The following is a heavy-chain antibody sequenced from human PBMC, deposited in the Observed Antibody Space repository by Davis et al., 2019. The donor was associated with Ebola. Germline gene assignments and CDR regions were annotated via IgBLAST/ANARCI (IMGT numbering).Heavy chain of an antibody. CDR1: GFPFDSYT. V-gene: IGHV3-21*06. D-gene: IGHD3-16*01. CDR3: ARQKIAVHGTGGFSD. Sequence: PGGSLRLSCAASGFPFDSYTMIWVRQAPGKGLEWVSSISGRTNEVSYSNSVKGRFIISRDNANNFLYLEMNSLRGEDSAVYYCARQKIAVHGTGGFSDWGQGTLVTVSS. CDR2: ISGRTNEV. J-gene: IGHJ4*02.